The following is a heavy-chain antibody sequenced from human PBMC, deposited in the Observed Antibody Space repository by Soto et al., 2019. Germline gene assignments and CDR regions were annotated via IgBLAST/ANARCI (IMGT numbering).Heavy chain of an antibody. CDR3: ARAGIAARPDYSYGLDV. CDR1: GYSFTSYW. V-gene: IGHV5-10-1*01. Sequence: GESLKISCKGSGYSFTSYWISWVRQMPGKGLEWMGRIDPSDSYTNYSPSFQGHVTISADKSISTAYLQWSSLKASDTAMYYCARAGIAARPDYSYGLDVWGQGTTVTVSS. CDR2: IDPSDSYT. J-gene: IGHJ6*02. D-gene: IGHD6-6*01.